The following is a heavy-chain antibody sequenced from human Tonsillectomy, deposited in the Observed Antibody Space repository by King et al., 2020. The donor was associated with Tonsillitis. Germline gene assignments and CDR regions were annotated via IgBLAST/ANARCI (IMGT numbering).Heavy chain of an antibody. CDR1: GYSISSGYY. V-gene: IGHV4-38-2*01. J-gene: IGHJ1*01. CDR2: IYHSGST. D-gene: IGHD3-10*01. CDR3: ARIVRGVVTEYCQH. Sequence: VQLQESGPGLVKPSETLSLTCAVSGYSISSGYYWGWIRQPPEKGLQWIGRIYHSGSTSYNPSLKSRVTISVDTSKNQFSLKLSSMTAADTAVYYCARIVRGVVTEYCQHWGQGTLVTVSS.